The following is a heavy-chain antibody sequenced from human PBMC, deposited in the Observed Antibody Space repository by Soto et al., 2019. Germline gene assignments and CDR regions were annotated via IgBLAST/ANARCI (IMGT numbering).Heavy chain of an antibody. CDR1: RYTFTGYY. CDR2: MRPNSGGA. D-gene: IGHD3-16*01. CDR3: ARDPHEGVYDY. J-gene: IGHJ4*02. Sequence: QGQLVQSGAEVKKPGASVKVSCKASRYTFTGYYLHWIRQAPGQGLEWMGWMRPNSGGANYAQKFQGRVSMTRDTSISTFYMELSRLRSDDTAVYYCARDPHEGVYDYWGQGTLVTVSS. V-gene: IGHV1-2*02.